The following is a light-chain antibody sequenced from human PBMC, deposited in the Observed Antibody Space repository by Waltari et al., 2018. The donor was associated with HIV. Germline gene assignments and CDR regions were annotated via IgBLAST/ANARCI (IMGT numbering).Light chain of an antibody. CDR2: AVT. CDR1: SSDLGGYNY. CDR3: SSFAPTNKFYVL. V-gene: IGLV2-8*01. Sequence: QSPLTQPPSASGSPGQSVTISCTGTSSDLGGYNYISCYQQHPGKAPKLIMTAVTKRPSGVPDRFSGSKSGNTASLTVSGLQADDEALYYCSSFAPTNKFYVLFGGGTTLTVL. J-gene: IGLJ2*01.